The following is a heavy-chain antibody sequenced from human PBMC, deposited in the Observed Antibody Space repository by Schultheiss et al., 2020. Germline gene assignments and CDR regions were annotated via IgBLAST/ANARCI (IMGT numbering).Heavy chain of an antibody. J-gene: IGHJ4*02. D-gene: IGHD3-22*01. Sequence: GGSLRLSCAASGFTFRSYGMSWVRQAPGKGLEWVSAISGSGGNTYYADSVKGRFTISRDNSKNTLFLQMDSLRAEDTAVYYCAKDQTYYYDSSGWFRFDYWGQGTLVTVSS. CDR3: AKDQTYYYDSSGWFRFDY. CDR2: ISGSGGNT. V-gene: IGHV3-23*01. CDR1: GFTFRSYG.